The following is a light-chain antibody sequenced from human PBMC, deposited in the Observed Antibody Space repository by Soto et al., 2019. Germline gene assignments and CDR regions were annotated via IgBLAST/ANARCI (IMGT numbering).Light chain of an antibody. CDR2: GAS. CDR3: LQYNNWPPWT. V-gene: IGKV3-15*01. Sequence: EIVMTQSPGTLSVSPGERATLSCRASQSVSSNLAWYQQKPGQAPRLLIYGASTRATGIPARFSGSGSGTEFTLTVSSLQSEDFAVYYCLQYNNWPPWTFGQGTKVDIK. J-gene: IGKJ1*01. CDR1: QSVSSN.